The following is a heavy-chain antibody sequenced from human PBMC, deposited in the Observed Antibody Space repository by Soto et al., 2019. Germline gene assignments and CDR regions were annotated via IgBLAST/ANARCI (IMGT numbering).Heavy chain of an antibody. CDR3: ARSISVAMDF. CDR1: GGSISSSSYH. Sequence: PSETLSLTCTVSGGSISSSSYHWGWIRQPPGKGLEWIGSIYYIGTTYYNPSLKSRVTISVDTSKNQFSLKLSSVTAADTAVYYCARSISVAMDFWGQGTLVTVSS. V-gene: IGHV4-39*01. CDR2: IYYIGTT. J-gene: IGHJ4*02. D-gene: IGHD6-19*01.